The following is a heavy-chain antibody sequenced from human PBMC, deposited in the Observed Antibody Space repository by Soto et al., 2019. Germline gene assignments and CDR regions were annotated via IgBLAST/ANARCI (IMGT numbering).Heavy chain of an antibody. J-gene: IGHJ4*02. CDR3: AIAKSSSWHNFDY. CDR2: MSYDGSQK. V-gene: IGHV3-30-3*01. CDR1: GFIFGTYT. D-gene: IGHD6-13*01. Sequence: QVQLVESGGGVVQPGRSLRLSCAASGFIFGTYTMHWVRQAPGKGLEWLTVMSYDGSQKYYADSVKGRLTISRDNSKNTLYLQMTSLRAEDTAVYHCAIAKSSSWHNFDYWGQGTLVTVSS.